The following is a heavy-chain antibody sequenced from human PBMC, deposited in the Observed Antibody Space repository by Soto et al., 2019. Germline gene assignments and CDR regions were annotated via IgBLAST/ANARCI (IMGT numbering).Heavy chain of an antibody. CDR1: GYTFTSYG. J-gene: IGHJ4*02. CDR2: ISAYNGNT. CDR3: ARDGTGTTLGYFDY. Sequence: ASVKVSCKASGYTFTSYGISWVRQAPGQGLEWMGWISAYNGNTNYAQKFQGRVTMTTDTSTSTAYMELRSLRSDDTAVYYCARDGTGTTLGYFDYWGQGTRVTVSS. D-gene: IGHD1-7*01. V-gene: IGHV1-18*01.